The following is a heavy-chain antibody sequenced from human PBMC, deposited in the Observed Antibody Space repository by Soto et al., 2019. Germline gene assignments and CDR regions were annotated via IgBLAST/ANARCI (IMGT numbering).Heavy chain of an antibody. V-gene: IGHV3-21*01. CDR2: ISSSSSYI. J-gene: IGHJ3*02. Sequence: GGSLRLSCAASGFTFSSYSMNWVRQAPGKGLEWVSSISSSSSYIYYADQVKGRFTISRDNAKNSRYLEMNSLRAEDTAVDYCARDEWDLGYAFDIWGQGTMVTVSS. CDR1: GFTFSSYS. D-gene: IGHD1-26*01. CDR3: ARDEWDLGYAFDI.